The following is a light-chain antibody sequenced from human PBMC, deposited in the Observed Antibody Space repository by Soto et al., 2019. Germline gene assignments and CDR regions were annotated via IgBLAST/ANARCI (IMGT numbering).Light chain of an antibody. Sequence: QLALTQSPSASASLGASVKLTCTLSSGYSSYAIAWHQQQPEKGPRYLMRLNSDGSHSKGDGIPDRFSGSSSGAERYLTISCLQSEDEADYYCQTWGTGIRVFGGGTKLTVL. CDR1: SGYSSYA. J-gene: IGLJ3*02. CDR3: QTWGTGIRV. V-gene: IGLV4-69*01. CDR2: LNSDGSH.